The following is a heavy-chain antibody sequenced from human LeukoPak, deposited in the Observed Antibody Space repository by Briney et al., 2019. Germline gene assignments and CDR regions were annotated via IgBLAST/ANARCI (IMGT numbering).Heavy chain of an antibody. Sequence: ASVKVSCKASGYTFTGYYMHWVRQAPGQGLEWMGWINPNSGGTNYAQKFQGGVTMTRDTSISTAYMELSRLRSDDTAVYYCARGLRITMVRGVIYWFDPWGQGTLVTVSS. CDR3: ARGLRITMVRGVIYWFDP. CDR1: GYTFTGYY. V-gene: IGHV1-2*02. J-gene: IGHJ5*02. D-gene: IGHD3-10*01. CDR2: INPNSGGT.